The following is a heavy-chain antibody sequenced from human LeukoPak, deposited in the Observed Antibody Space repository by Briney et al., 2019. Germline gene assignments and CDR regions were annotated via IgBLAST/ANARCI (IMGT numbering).Heavy chain of an antibody. D-gene: IGHD3-3*01. CDR3: TTDFSHFDFSSGYYSY. V-gene: IGHV3-15*01. CDR1: GFGFTNAW. CDR2: IKSNIDGGTT. Sequence: GGSLRLSCAASGFGFTNAWMVWVLQAPGKGLEWVGRIKSNIDGGTTDFAAPVKGRFTISRDDLTRTLYLQMNSLKTEDTGVYYCTTDFSHFDFSSGYYSYWGQGSLVTVSS. J-gene: IGHJ4*02.